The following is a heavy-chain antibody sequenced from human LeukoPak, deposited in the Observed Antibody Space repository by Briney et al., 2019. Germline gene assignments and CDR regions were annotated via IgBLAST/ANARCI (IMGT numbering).Heavy chain of an antibody. J-gene: IGHJ4*02. CDR2: ISFDGTFA. D-gene: IGHD4-23*01. Sequence: TGGSLRLSCAAAGFTFRNCAMHWVRQAPGKGLEWVAHISFDGTFAFHADSVKGRFTISRDNSENTLSLQMNSLRVEDTALYFCAREMTTVVGKNFDFWGQGTLVTVSP. V-gene: IGHV3-30-3*01. CDR3: AREMTTVVGKNFDF. CDR1: GFTFRNCA.